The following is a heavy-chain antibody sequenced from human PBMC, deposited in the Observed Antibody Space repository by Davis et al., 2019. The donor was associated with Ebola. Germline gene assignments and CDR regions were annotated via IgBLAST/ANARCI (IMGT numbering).Heavy chain of an antibody. CDR3: ARLYYYGSGSYFWYYGMDV. V-gene: IGHV4-34*01. Sequence: SETLSLTCAVYGGSFSGYYWSWIRQPPGKGLEWIGEINHSGSTNYNPSLKSRVTISVDTSKNQFSLKLSSVTAADTAVYYCARLYYYGSGSYFWYYGMDVWGQGTTVTVSS. D-gene: IGHD3-10*01. CDR2: INHSGST. CDR1: GGSFSGYY. J-gene: IGHJ6*02.